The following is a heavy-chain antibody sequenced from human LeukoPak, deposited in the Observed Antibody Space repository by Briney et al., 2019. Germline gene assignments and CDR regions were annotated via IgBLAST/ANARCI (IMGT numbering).Heavy chain of an antibody. Sequence: GGSLRLSCAASGFTFSSYGMHWVRQAPGKGLEYVSAISSNGGSTYYANSVKGRFTISRDNSKNTLYLQMGSLRAEDMAVYYCARLNYGYSFDYWGQGTLVTVSS. D-gene: IGHD3-10*01. V-gene: IGHV3-64*01. CDR1: GFTFSSYG. CDR3: ARLNYGYSFDY. CDR2: ISSNGGST. J-gene: IGHJ4*02.